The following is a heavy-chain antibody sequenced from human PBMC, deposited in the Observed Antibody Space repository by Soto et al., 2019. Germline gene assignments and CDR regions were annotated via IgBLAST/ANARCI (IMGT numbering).Heavy chain of an antibody. D-gene: IGHD6-19*01. Sequence: PSQTLSLTCAISGDSVSSNSASWNLIRQSPSRGLEWLGRTYYRSKWYNDYAVSVKSRITINPDTSKNQFSLQLNSVTPEDTAVYYCATNLAVAGGGEAFDIWGQGTMVTV. CDR3: ATNLAVAGGGEAFDI. CDR1: GDSVSSNSAS. J-gene: IGHJ3*02. V-gene: IGHV6-1*01. CDR2: TYYRSKWYN.